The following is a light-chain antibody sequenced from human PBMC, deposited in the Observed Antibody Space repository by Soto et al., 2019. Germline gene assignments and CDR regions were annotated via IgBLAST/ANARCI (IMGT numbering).Light chain of an antibody. V-gene: IGKV1-39*01. CDR3: KQSYITPL. CDR2: AAS. Sequence: DIQMTQSPSSLSASVGDRVTITCRASQSISSYLNWYQQKPGKAPKLLIYAASSLQSGVPSRFSGSGSGTDFTLTISSLQPEDFATYYCKQSYITPLFGPGTKVDIK. J-gene: IGKJ3*01. CDR1: QSISSY.